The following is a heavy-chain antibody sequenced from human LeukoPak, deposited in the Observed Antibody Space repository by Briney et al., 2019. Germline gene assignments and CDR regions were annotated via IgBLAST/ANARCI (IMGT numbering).Heavy chain of an antibody. J-gene: IGHJ6*02. CDR3: ARGGYDFVYYYYGMDV. CDR2: INPNSGGT. D-gene: IGHD1-1*01. Sequence: GASVKVSCKASGYTFTGYYMHWVRQAPGQGLEWMGRINPNSGGTNYAQKFQVRVTMTRDTSISTAYMELSRLRSDDTAVYYCARGGYDFVYYYYGMDVWGQGTTVTVSS. V-gene: IGHV1-2*06. CDR1: GYTFTGYY.